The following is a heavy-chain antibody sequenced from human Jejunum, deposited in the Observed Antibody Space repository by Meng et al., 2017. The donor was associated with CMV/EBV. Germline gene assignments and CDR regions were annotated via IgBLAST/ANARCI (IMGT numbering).Heavy chain of an antibody. D-gene: IGHD1-1*01. CDR1: FIFSAST. CDR2: THIDENEK. V-gene: IGHV3-30*02. CDR3: AKGRSGATYSAMDV. J-gene: IGHJ6*02. Sequence: FIFSASTMHWVRQAPGKVLEWVAFTHIDENEKHYADAVRGRFTMSRDSFQRTVSLQMNNLTVDDTAIYYCAKGRSGATYSAMDVWGPGTTVTVSS.